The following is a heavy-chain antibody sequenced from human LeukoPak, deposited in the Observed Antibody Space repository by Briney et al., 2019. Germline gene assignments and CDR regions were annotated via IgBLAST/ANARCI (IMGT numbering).Heavy chain of an antibody. J-gene: IGHJ3*02. D-gene: IGHD3-22*01. V-gene: IGHV1-69*13. CDR1: GYTFTSYA. CDR3: ARGLTYYYDSSGYYFYAFDI. CDR2: IISIFGTA. Sequence: SVKVSCKTSGYTFTSYAMNWVRQAPGQGLEWMGGIISIFGTANYAQKFQGRVTITADESTSTAYMELSSLRSEDTAVYYCARGLTYYYDSSGYYFYAFDIWGQGTMVTVSS.